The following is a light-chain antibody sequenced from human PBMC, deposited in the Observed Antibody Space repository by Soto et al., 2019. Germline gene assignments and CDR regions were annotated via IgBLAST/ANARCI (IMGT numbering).Light chain of an antibody. V-gene: IGLV2-14*03. CDR2: GVS. CDR1: SSDVGGYDY. Sequence: QSALTQPASVSGSPGQSITISCTGTSSDVGGYDYVSWYQQHPGKAPKLMIYGVSNRPSGVSNRFSGSKSGNTASLTIYGLQADDEDDYYCSSYTNSITHVFGGGTKLTV. J-gene: IGLJ3*02. CDR3: SSYTNSITHV.